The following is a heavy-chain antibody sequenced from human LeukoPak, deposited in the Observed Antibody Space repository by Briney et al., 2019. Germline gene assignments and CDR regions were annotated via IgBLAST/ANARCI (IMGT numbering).Heavy chain of an antibody. CDR3: AKASLRYFDWFSDY. Sequence: GRSLRLSCAASGFTFSSYALHWVRRAPGKGLEWVAVISYDGSNKYYADSVKGRFTISRDNSRNTLHLQMNSLRAEDTAVYSCAKASLRYFDWFSDYWGQGTLVTVSS. CDR1: GFTFSSYA. CDR2: ISYDGSNK. V-gene: IGHV3-30*18. D-gene: IGHD3-9*01. J-gene: IGHJ4*02.